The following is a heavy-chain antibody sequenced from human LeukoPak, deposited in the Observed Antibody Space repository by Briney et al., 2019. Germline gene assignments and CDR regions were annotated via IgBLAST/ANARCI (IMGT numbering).Heavy chain of an antibody. Sequence: SETLSLTCAVYGGSFSGYYWSWIRQPPGKGLGWIGEINHSGSTNYNPSLKSRVTISVDTSKNQFSLKLSSVTAADTAVYYCARTTRWGYRFDYWGQGTLVTVSS. V-gene: IGHV4-34*01. CDR2: INHSGST. CDR3: ARTTRWGYRFDY. D-gene: IGHD3-16*02. J-gene: IGHJ4*02. CDR1: GGSFSGYY.